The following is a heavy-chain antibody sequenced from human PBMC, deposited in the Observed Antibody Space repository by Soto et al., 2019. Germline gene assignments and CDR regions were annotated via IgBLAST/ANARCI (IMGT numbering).Heavy chain of an antibody. CDR1: GFTFSSYA. CDR3: TRGRGYGGPFDP. V-gene: IGHV3-23*01. CDR2: ISESGDNT. D-gene: IGHD5-12*01. J-gene: IGHJ5*02. Sequence: EVQLLESGGGSVQPGGSLRLSCAASGFTFSSYAMTWARQAPGKGLEWVSGISESGDNTYYADSVKGRFSISRDDSKNTLYLQMNSLRVEDTAVYYCTRGRGYGGPFDPWGQGTLVTVSS.